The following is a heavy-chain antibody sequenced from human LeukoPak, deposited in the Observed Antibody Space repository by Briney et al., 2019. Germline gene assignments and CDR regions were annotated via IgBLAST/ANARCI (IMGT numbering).Heavy chain of an antibody. CDR2: INHSGST. CDR1: GGSFSGYY. V-gene: IGHV4-34*01. D-gene: IGHD3-10*01. CDR3: ARGNYYGSGSYGDAFDI. Sequence: PSETLSLTCAVYGGSFSGYYWSWIRQPPGKGLEWIGEINHSGSTNYNPSLKSRVTISVDTSKNQFSLKLSSVTAADTAVYYCARGNYYGSGSYGDAFDIWGQGTMVTVSS. J-gene: IGHJ3*02.